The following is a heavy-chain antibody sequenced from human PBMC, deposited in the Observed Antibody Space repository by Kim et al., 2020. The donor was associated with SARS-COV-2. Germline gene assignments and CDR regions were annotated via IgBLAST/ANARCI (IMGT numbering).Heavy chain of an antibody. D-gene: IGHD5-18*01. V-gene: IGHV3-64D*06. CDR1: GLTFSHYT. Sequence: GGSLRLSCSASGLTFSHYTFHWVRQAPGKGLEFVSAVSGNGENTYYADPVRGRFTVSRDNSKNTVYLQMNTLRDEDSSVYYCVIIRGYTSGSFDYWGQG. CDR3: VIIRGYTSGSFDY. J-gene: IGHJ4*02. CDR2: VSGNGENT.